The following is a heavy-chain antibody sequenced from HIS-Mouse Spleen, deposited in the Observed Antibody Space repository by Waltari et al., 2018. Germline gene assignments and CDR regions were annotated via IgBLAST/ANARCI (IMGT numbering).Heavy chain of an antibody. J-gene: IGHJ4*02. CDR2: IYYSGST. CDR3: AYGDYFDY. V-gene: IGHV4-39*01. D-gene: IGHD4-17*01. Sequence: QLQLQESGPGLVKPSETLSLTCTVSGGSISSSSYYWGGLRQPPGKGLEWIGSIYYSGSTYYNPSLKSRVTISVDTSKNQFSLKLSSVTAADTAVYYCAYGDYFDYWGQGTLVTVSS. CDR1: GGSISSSSYY.